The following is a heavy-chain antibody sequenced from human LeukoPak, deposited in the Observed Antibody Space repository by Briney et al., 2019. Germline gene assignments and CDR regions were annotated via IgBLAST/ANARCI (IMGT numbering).Heavy chain of an antibody. CDR2: INSDGTTT. Sequence: GGSLRPSCGSTAFNFTAYWMHWVRQDPRQGLLWVARINSDGTTTNYADSVKGRFTISRDNSKNTLYLQMNSLRAEDTAVYYCARDLGDSSGYYSDYWGQGTLVTVSS. CDR3: ARDLGDSSGYYSDY. V-gene: IGHV3-74*01. CDR1: AFNFTAYW. D-gene: IGHD3-22*01. J-gene: IGHJ4*02.